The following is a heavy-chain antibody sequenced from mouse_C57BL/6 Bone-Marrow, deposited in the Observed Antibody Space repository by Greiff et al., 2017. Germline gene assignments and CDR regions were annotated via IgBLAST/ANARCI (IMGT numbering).Heavy chain of an antibody. V-gene: IGHV1-54*01. CDR3: ARGVSYPNYFDY. J-gene: IGHJ2*01. CDR1: GYAFTNYL. D-gene: IGHD6-2*01. CDR2: INPGSGGT. Sequence: QVQLQQSGAELVRPGTSVTVSCKASGYAFTNYLIEWVKQRPGQGLEWIGVINPGSGGTNYNEKFKGKATLTADKSASTAYMQLSSLTSEDSAVYFCARGVSYPNYFDYWGQGTTLTVSS.